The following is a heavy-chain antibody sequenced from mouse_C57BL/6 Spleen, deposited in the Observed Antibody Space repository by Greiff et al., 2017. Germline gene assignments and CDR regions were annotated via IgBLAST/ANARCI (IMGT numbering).Heavy chain of an antibody. CDR3: AETGMGAMDY. V-gene: IGHV5-17*01. Sequence: EVKLMESGGGLVKPGGSLKLSCAASGFTFSDYGMHWVRQAPEQGLEWVAYISSGSSTIYYADTVKGRFTLSRDNAKNTLFLQMTSLRSEDTAMYYCAETGMGAMDYWGQGASVTVSS. D-gene: IGHD4-1*01. CDR2: ISSGSSTI. CDR1: GFTFSDYG. J-gene: IGHJ4*01.